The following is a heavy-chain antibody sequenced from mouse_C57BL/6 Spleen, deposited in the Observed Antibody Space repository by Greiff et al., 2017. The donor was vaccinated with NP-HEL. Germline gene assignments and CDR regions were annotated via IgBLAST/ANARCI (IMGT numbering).Heavy chain of an antibody. CDR3: AILLRGYFDV. J-gene: IGHJ1*03. V-gene: IGHV1-50*01. Sequence: QVQLKQPGAELVKPGASVKLSCKASGYTFTSYWMQWVKQRPGQGLEWIGEIDPSDSYTNYNQKFKGKATLTVDTSSSTAYMQLSSLTSEDSAVYYCAILLRGYFDVWGTGTTVTVSS. CDR2: IDPSDSYT. CDR1: GYTFTSYW. D-gene: IGHD1-1*01.